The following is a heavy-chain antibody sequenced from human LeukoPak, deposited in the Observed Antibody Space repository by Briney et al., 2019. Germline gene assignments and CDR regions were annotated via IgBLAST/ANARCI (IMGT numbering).Heavy chain of an antibody. Sequence: SETLSLTCAVYGGSFSGYYWSWIRQPPGKGLEWIGEINHSGSTNYNPSLRSRVTMSVDTSKNQFSLRLSSVTAADTAVYYCARQGYISGQGFRNNWFDPGARDPWSPSPQ. CDR1: GGSFSGYY. CDR3: ARQGYISGQGFRNNWFDP. D-gene: IGHD6-19*01. CDR2: INHSGST. V-gene: IGHV4-34*01. J-gene: IGHJ5*02.